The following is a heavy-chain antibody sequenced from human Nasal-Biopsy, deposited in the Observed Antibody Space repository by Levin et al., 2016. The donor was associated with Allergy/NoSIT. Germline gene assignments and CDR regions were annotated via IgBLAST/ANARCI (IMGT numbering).Heavy chain of an antibody. V-gene: IGHV4-39*07. CDR3: ARDRPEYSYGTPGTFDV. D-gene: IGHD5-18*01. CDR1: GGSISNNNYY. Sequence: SETLSLTCTVSGGSISNNNYYWGWIRQPPGKGLEWIGNIYYSGSAYYNPSLRRRATISVDTSKNHLSLEMSSVTAADTAIYYCARDRPEYSYGTPGTFDVWGQGTVVTVSS. CDR2: IYYSGSA. J-gene: IGHJ3*01.